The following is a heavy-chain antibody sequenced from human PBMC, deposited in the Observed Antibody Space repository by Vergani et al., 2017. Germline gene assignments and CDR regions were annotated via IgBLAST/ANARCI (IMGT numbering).Heavy chain of an antibody. Sequence: QVQLQESGPGLVKPSETLSLTCTVSGDSVISTDYHWGWIRQPPGKGLEWIGSIDYIGSTSYNPSLESRISISFETPKNQFSLRLTSVTAADTAVYYCASKRGACRAAYCHSYDFWGPGTLVGVSS. V-gene: IGHV4-39*01. D-gene: IGHD2-15*01. CDR1: GDSVISTDYH. CDR2: IDYIGST. J-gene: IGHJ4*02. CDR3: ASKRGACRAAYCHSYDF.